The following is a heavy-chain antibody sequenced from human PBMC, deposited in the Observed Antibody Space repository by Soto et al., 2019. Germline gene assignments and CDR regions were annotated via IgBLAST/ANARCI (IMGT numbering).Heavy chain of an antibody. V-gene: IGHV4-4*07. CDR1: GGSISSYY. D-gene: IGHD2-21*01. J-gene: IGHJ4*02. Sequence: SETLSLTCTVSGGSISSYYWTWIRQPAGKGLEWIGRIYSSGSTSYNPSLKSRVTMSVDTSKNQFSLKLSSVTAADTAVYYCARADCAFYYLDYWGQGTLVTVSS. CDR2: IYSSGST. CDR3: ARADCAFYYLDY.